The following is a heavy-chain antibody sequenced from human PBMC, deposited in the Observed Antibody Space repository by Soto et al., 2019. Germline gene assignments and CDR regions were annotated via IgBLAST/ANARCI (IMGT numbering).Heavy chain of an antibody. J-gene: IGHJ6*03. V-gene: IGHV3-23*01. CDR3: AKDGHHVYYYYYYYMDV. CDR2: ISGSGGST. CDR1: GFTFSSYA. Sequence: GGSLRLSCAASGFTFSSYAMSWVRQAPGKGLEWVSAISGSGGSTYYADSVKGRFTISRDNSKNTLYLQMNSLRAEDTAVYYCAKDGHHVYYYYYYYMDVWGKGTTVTVSS.